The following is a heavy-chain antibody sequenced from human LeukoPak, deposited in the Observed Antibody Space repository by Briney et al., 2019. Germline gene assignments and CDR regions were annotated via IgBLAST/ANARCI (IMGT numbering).Heavy chain of an antibody. CDR3: ARDSLPTYYYGSGSYYNY. CDR2: ISGSGSNI. V-gene: IGHV3-11*04. D-gene: IGHD3-10*01. J-gene: IGHJ4*02. CDR1: GFSFSDNY. Sequence: GGSLRLSCAASGFSFSDNYMSWIRQAPGKGLEWVSYISGSGSNIYYADSVKGRFTISRDNAKNSLYLQMNSLRAEDTAVYYCARDSLPTYYYGSGSYYNYWGQGTLVTVSS.